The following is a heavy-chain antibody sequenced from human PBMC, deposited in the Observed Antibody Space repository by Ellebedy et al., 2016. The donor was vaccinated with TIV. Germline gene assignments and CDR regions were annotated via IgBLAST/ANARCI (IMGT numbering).Heavy chain of an antibody. V-gene: IGHV3-48*02. CDR1: GFTFSNSN. CDR2: ISTGSRNI. J-gene: IGHJ2*01. CDR3: ARDGAYNYDTYWYFDL. Sequence: GGSLRLSCEAPGFTFSNSNLNWVRQAPGKGLEWVSYISTGSRNIYYADSVKGRFTISRDNAKNSLYLHMNSLRDEDTAVYYCARDGAYNYDTYWYFDLWGRGTLVTVSS. D-gene: IGHD5-18*01.